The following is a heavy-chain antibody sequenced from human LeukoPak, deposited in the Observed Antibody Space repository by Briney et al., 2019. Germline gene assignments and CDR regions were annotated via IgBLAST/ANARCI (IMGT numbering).Heavy chain of an antibody. CDR3: ARDSGGVWPHYYFDY. CDR1: GGSISSGSYH. J-gene: IGHJ4*02. CDR2: IYPSGST. D-gene: IGHD3-16*01. Sequence: SETLSLTCTVSGGSISSGSYHWSWIRQPAGKALEWIGRIYPSGSTNYDPSLKSRVTISVDTSKNQFSLKLSSVTAADTAVYYCARDSGGVWPHYYFDYWGQGTLVTVSS. V-gene: IGHV4-61*02.